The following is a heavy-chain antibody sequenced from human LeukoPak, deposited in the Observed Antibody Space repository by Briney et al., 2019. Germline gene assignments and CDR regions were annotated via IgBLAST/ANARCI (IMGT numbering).Heavy chain of an antibody. J-gene: IGHJ4*02. CDR2: INWNGGST. CDR3: ARERGGGYIVVVPAALDY. CDR1: GFTFDDYG. D-gene: IGHD2-2*01. Sequence: GGSLRLSCAASGFTFDDYGMSWVRQAPGKGLEWVSGINWNGGSTGYADSVKGRFTISRDNAKNSLYLQMNSLRAEDTALYYCARERGGGYIVVVPAALDYWGQGTLVTASS. V-gene: IGHV3-20*04.